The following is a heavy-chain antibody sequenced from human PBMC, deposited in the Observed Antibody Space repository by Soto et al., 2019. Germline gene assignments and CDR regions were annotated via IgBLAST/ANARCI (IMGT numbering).Heavy chain of an antibody. CDR1: GYTFTSYA. Sequence: GASVKVSCKASGYTFTSYAMHWVRQAPGQRLEWMGWINAANPNTKYSQKFQGRVTITRDTSASTAYMELSSLRSEDTAVYYCATTRYSNYDWFDSWGQGTLVTVSS. J-gene: IGHJ5*01. CDR3: ATTRYSNYDWFDS. D-gene: IGHD4-4*01. V-gene: IGHV1-3*01. CDR2: INAANPNT.